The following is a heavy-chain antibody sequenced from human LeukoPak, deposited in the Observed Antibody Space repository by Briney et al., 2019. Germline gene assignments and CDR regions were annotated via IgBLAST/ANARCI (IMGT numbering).Heavy chain of an antibody. J-gene: IGHJ6*03. V-gene: IGHV1-24*01. CDR3: ATGTYSGIAAAGYYYMDV. Sequence: GASVKVSCKVSGYTLTELSMHWVRQAPGKGLEWMGGFDPEDGETIYAQKFQGRVNMTEDTSTDTAYMELSSLRSEDTAVYYCATGTYSGIAAAGYYYMDVWGKGTTVTVSS. CDR2: FDPEDGET. D-gene: IGHD6-13*01. CDR1: GYTLTELS.